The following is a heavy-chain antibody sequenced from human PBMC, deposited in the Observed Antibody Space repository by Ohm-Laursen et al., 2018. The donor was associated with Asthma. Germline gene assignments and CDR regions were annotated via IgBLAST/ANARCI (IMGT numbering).Heavy chain of an antibody. CDR1: GFTFDDYA. CDR3: ATLIAVAGTGYYFDY. D-gene: IGHD6-19*01. CDR2: ISYDGSNK. J-gene: IGHJ4*02. Sequence: SLRLSCAASGFTFDDYAMHWVRQAPGKGLEWVAVISYDGSNKYYADSVKGRFTISRDNSKNTLYLQMNSLRAEDTAVYYCATLIAVAGTGYYFDYWGQGTLVTVSS. V-gene: IGHV3-30*03.